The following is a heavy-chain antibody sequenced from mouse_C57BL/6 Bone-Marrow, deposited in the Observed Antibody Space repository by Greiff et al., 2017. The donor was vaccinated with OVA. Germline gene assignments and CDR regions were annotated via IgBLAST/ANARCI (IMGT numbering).Heavy chain of an antibody. Sequence: EVQLQESGPGMVKPSQSLSLTCTVTGYSITSGYDWHWIRHFPGNKLEWMGYISYSGSTNYNPSLKSRISITHYPSTNHFFLKLNSVATEDTAAYDSAREELLRGGYFDVWGTGTTVTVAS. CDR2: ISYSGST. J-gene: IGHJ1*03. D-gene: IGHD1-1*01. V-gene: IGHV3-1*01. CDR1: GYSITSGYD. CDR3: AREELLRGGYFDV.